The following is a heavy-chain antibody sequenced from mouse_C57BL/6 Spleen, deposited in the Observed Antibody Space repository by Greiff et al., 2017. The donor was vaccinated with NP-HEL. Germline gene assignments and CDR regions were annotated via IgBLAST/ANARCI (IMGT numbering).Heavy chain of an antibody. D-gene: IGHD2-2*01. CDR2: IDPSDSET. CDR3: ARGLYYGYGGAMDY. CDR1: GYTFTSYW. J-gene: IGHJ4*01. Sequence: QVQLQQPGAELVRPGSSVKLSCKASGYTFTSYWMHWVKQRPIQGLEWIGNIDPSDSETHYNQKFKDKATLTVDKSSSTTYMQLSSLTSEDSAVYYCARGLYYGYGGAMDYWGQGTSVTVSS. V-gene: IGHV1-52*01.